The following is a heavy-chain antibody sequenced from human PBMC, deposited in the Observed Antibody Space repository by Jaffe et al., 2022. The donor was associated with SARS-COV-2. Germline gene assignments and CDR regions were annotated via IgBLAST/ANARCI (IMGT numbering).Heavy chain of an antibody. Sequence: EVQLVESGGGLVQPGGSLRLSCAASGFTFSTYAMFWVRLAPGRGLEWVSSISGSGGNTYYADSVKGRFTISRDNSKNTLYLQMNSLRAGDTAAYHCAKAHCSGGDCYRPPDSWGQGTLVTVSS. J-gene: IGHJ4*02. D-gene: IGHD2-15*01. CDR1: GFTFSTYA. CDR2: ISGSGGNT. V-gene: IGHV3-23*04. CDR3: AKAHCSGGDCYRPPDS.